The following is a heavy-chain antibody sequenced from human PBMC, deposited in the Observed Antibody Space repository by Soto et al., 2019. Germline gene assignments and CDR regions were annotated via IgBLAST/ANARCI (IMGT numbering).Heavy chain of an antibody. Sequence: GGSLGRGWAASGFTVSSYWMHWVRQAPGKGLVWVSRINSDGSSTSYADSVKGRFTISRDNAKNTLYLQMNSLRAEDTAVYYCARASPGATVTTLWGQGTLVTVSS. V-gene: IGHV3-74*01. J-gene: IGHJ4*02. D-gene: IGHD4-17*01. CDR2: INSDGSST. CDR3: ARASPGATVTTL. CDR1: GFTVSSYW.